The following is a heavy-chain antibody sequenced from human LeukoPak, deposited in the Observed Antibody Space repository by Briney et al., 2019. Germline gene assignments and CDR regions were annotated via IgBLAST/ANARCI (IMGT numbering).Heavy chain of an antibody. D-gene: IGHD3-10*01. Sequence: ASVKVSCTASGYTFTSYAIHWVRQAPGQRLGWMGWINAGNGNTKYSQKFQGRVTITRDTSASTAYMELSSLRSEDTAVYYCARSDEISGGWRPYYYYGMDVWGQGTTVTVSS. V-gene: IGHV1-3*01. CDR1: GYTFTSYA. CDR2: INAGNGNT. J-gene: IGHJ6*02. CDR3: ARSDEISGGWRPYYYYGMDV.